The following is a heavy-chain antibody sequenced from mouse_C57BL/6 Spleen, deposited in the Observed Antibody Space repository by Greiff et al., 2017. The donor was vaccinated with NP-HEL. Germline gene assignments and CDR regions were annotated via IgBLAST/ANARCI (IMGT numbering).Heavy chain of an antibody. CDR3: ARPFITTVVAATYFDY. CDR2: ISSGSSTI. J-gene: IGHJ2*01. D-gene: IGHD1-1*01. Sequence: EVKLVESGGGLVKPGGSLKLSCAASGFTFSASGMHWVRQAPEKGLEWVAYISSGSSTIYYADTVKGRFTISRDNAKNTLFLQMTSLRSEDTAMYYCARPFITTVVAATYFDYWGQGTTLTVSS. V-gene: IGHV5-17*01. CDR1: GFTFSASG.